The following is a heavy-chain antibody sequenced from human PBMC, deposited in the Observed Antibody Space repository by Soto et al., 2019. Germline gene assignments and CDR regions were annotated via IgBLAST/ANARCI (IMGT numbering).Heavy chain of an antibody. D-gene: IGHD4-17*01. Sequence: QVQLVQSGAEVKKPGASVKDSCTASGYTFTSYYMHWVRQAPGQGLEWMGIINPSGGSTSYAQKFLGRVPMTRDKSTLTVYMALSCRRSEVTDVYYCARPGRSTVTTLHYWGQGTLVTVSS. CDR2: INPSGGST. CDR3: ARPGRSTVTTLHY. CDR1: GYTFTSYY. J-gene: IGHJ4*02. V-gene: IGHV1-46*03.